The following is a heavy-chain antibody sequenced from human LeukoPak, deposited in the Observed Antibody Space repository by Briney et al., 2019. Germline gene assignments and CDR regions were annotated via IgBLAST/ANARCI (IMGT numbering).Heavy chain of an antibody. CDR3: STEVRRRGLV. CDR2: INRSGST. V-gene: IGHV4-38-2*02. CDR1: GYSISSGYY. Sequence: PSETLSLTCTVSGYSISSGYYWGWIRQPPGKGLEWIGEINRSGSTNYNSSLKSRLTISVDTSNNHFSLKLSSVTAADTAVYYCSTEVRRRGLVWGQGTLVAVSS. J-gene: IGHJ4*02.